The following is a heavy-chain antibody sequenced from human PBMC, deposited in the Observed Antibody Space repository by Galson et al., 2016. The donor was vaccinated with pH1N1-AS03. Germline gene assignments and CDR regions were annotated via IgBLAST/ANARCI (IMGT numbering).Heavy chain of an antibody. D-gene: IGHD4-17*01. CDR1: GLIVSSDY. Sequence: SLRLSCAVTGLIVSSDYMSWVRQAPGKGLEWVSYIYSGGTTSHADSVKGRFTISRDNSKNTVHLQMNSLSPEDTAVYYCARDRRGHGDLDYWGQGTLVTVSS. CDR3: ARDRRGHGDLDY. CDR2: IYSGGTT. V-gene: IGHV3-53*01. J-gene: IGHJ4*02.